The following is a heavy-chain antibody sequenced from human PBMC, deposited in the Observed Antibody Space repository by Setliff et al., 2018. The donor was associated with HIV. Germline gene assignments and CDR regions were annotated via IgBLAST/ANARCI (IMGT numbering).Heavy chain of an antibody. Sequence: KTSETLSLTCAVYGESFSGYSWTWIRQPPGKGLEWLGEINHSGSAKYNPALKSRVTTSVDTSKKQFSLKLTSVTAADTAVYYCARGTKGIQLWYTLFFDYWGQGTRGTVS. CDR3: ARGTKGIQLWYTLFFDY. CDR1: GESFSGYS. J-gene: IGHJ4*02. V-gene: IGHV4-34*01. D-gene: IGHD5-18*01. CDR2: INHSGSA.